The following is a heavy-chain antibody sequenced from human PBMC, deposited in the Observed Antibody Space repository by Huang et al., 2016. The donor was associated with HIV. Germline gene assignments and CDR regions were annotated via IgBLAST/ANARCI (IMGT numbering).Heavy chain of an antibody. CDR1: GFTFSSYW. J-gene: IGHJ4*02. CDR3: VRDPRIQSWLNYFDY. CDR2: INSEWSSS. D-gene: IGHD3-22*01. Sequence: EVQLVESGGGLVQPGGSLRLSCAASGFTFSSYWMHWVRQAPGKGLGWVSRINSEWSSSGYADSVKGRFTISRDNAKNTLYLQMNSLRAEDTAVYYCVRDPRIQSWLNYFDYWGQGTLVSVSS. V-gene: IGHV3-74*01.